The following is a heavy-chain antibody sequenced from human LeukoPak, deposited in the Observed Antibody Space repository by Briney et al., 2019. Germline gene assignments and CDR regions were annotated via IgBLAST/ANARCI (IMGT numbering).Heavy chain of an antibody. CDR1: GFTFSSYS. Sequence: GGSLRLSCAASGFTFSSYSMNWVRQAPGKGLEWVSFISSSRSYIYYADSVKGRFTISRDNAKNSLYLQMNSLRAEDTAVYYCARGRERYCSSTSCYAGNFDYWGQGTLVTVSS. V-gene: IGHV3-21*01. D-gene: IGHD2-2*01. CDR3: ARGRERYCSSTSCYAGNFDY. J-gene: IGHJ4*02. CDR2: ISSSRSYI.